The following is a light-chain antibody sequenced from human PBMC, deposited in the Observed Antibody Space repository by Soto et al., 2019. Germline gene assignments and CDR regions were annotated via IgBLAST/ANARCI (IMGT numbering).Light chain of an antibody. Sequence: QSALTQPRSVSGSPGQSVTISCTGTSSDVGGYNYVSWYQQLPGKAPKLMIYDVTKRPSGVPDRFSGSKSGNTASLPISGLQDEDEADYHCCSFSGTYHWVFGGGTKLTVL. CDR1: SSDVGGYNY. CDR3: CSFSGTYHWV. CDR2: DVT. J-gene: IGLJ3*02. V-gene: IGLV2-11*01.